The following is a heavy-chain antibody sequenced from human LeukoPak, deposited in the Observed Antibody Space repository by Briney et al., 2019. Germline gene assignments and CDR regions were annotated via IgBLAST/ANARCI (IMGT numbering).Heavy chain of an antibody. V-gene: IGHV3-21*04. CDR2: ISSSSSYI. D-gene: IGHD2-2*01. CDR3: AKDPPPTLNCSSTSCYWPILGFDY. Sequence: GGSLRLSCAASGFTFSSYSMNWVRQAPGKGLEWVSSISSSSSYIYYADSVKDRFTISRDNAKNSLYLQMNRLRADDTAVYYCAKDPPPTLNCSSTSCYWPILGFDYWGQGTLVTVSS. CDR1: GFTFSSYS. J-gene: IGHJ4*02.